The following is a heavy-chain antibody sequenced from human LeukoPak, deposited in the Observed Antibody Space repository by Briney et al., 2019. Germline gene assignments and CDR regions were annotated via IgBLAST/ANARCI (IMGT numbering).Heavy chain of an antibody. V-gene: IGHV3-23*01. CDR1: GFTFSIYA. CDR3: AKDQGYGGKRDRRFDY. CDR2: ISGSGGST. Sequence: GGSLRLSCAASGFTFSIYAMSGVRQAPGKGLEWVSAISGSGGSTYYADSVKGRFTISRDNSKNTLYLQMNSLRAEDTAVYHCAKDQGYGGKRDRRFDYWGQGTLVTVSS. D-gene: IGHD4-23*01. J-gene: IGHJ4*02.